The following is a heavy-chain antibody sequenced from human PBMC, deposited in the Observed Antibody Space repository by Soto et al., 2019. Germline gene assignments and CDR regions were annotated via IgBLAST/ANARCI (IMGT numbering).Heavy chain of an antibody. Sequence: QVQLQQWGAGLLKPSETLSLTCAVYGGSFSGYYWSWIRQPPGKGLEWIGEINHSGSTNYNPSLKRRVTISVDTAKTQFSLKRSSVTAADTAVYYCARRSSIKLELTPYYFDYWGQGTLVTVSS. CDR1: GGSFSGYY. CDR3: ARRSSIKLELTPYYFDY. D-gene: IGHD1-7*01. V-gene: IGHV4-34*01. CDR2: INHSGST. J-gene: IGHJ4*02.